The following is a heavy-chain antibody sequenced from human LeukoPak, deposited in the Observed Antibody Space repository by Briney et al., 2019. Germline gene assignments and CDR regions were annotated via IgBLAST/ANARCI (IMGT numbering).Heavy chain of an antibody. Sequence: RGSLRLSCAASGFTFSSYAMSWVRQAPGKGLEWVSAISGSGGSTYYADSVKGRFTISRDNSKNTLYLQMNSLRAEDTAVYYCAKDRGRDGYNYGGFDYWGQGTLVTVSS. CDR3: AKDRGRDGYNYGGFDY. V-gene: IGHV3-23*01. CDR2: ISGSGGST. J-gene: IGHJ4*02. CDR1: GFTFSSYA. D-gene: IGHD5-24*01.